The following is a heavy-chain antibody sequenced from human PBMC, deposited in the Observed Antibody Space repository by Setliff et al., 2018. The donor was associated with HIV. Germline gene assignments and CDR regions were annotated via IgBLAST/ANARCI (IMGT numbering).Heavy chain of an antibody. CDR3: ARFASVAGTGLDV. Sequence: GSGPTLVNPTQALTLTCTFSGFSLSTDGMCVSWIRQPPGKALEWLARIDWDDDKYYSTSLKTRLTISKDTSKNQVVLTMTNMDPVDTATYYCARFASVAGTGLDVWGQGTTVTVSS. J-gene: IGHJ6*02. CDR1: GFSLSTDGMC. CDR2: IDWDDDK. D-gene: IGHD6-19*01. V-gene: IGHV2-70*11.